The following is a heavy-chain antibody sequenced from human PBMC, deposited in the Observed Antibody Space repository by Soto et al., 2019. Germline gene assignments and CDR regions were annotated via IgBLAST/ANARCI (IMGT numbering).Heavy chain of an antibody. Sequence: QVQLVQSGGGVVQPGTSLRLSCAAFGFTFSNHGMHWVRQAPGKGLEWVAVISYDGSNKFYADSVKGRFTISRDNSKNTLKLQMYSRRAEDTAVYYCARWTGVGDAACGLVDWGRGTPVNVSS. D-gene: IGHD2-15*01. CDR3: ARWTGVGDAACGLVD. CDR2: ISYDGSNK. CDR1: GFTFSNHG. V-gene: IGHV3-33*01. J-gene: IGHJ4*02.